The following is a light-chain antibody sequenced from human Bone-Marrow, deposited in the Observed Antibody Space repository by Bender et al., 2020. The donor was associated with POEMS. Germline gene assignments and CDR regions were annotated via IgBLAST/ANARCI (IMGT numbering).Light chain of an antibody. Sequence: SYELTQPPSVSVPPGQTASITCSGDKLGNKYAYWYQQKLGQSPVLVIYQDTKRPSGIPERFSGSNSGNMATLTISRVEAGDEADYYCHLWDASGDPVFGGGTKLTVL. CDR2: QDT. V-gene: IGLV3-1*01. CDR1: KLGNKY. J-gene: IGLJ3*02. CDR3: HLWDASGDPV.